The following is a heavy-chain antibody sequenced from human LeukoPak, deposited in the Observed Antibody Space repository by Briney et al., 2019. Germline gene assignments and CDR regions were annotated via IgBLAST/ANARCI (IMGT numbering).Heavy chain of an antibody. CDR1: GFTFSSYW. D-gene: IGHD3-22*01. CDR3: ARDSYYYDSSGYYSGNDY. CDR2: IKQDGSEK. J-gene: IGHJ4*02. Sequence: PGGSLRLSCAASGFTFSSYWMSWVRQAPGKGLEWVANIKQDGSEKYYVDSVKGRFTISRDNAKNSLYLQMNSLRAEDTAVYYCARDSYYYDSSGYYSGNDYWGQGTLVTVSS. V-gene: IGHV3-7*01.